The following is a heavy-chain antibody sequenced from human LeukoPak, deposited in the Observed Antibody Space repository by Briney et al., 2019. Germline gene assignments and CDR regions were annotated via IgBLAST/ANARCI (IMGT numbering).Heavy chain of an antibody. CDR2: ISSGSSYI. CDR1: GFTFSSYS. J-gene: IGHJ4*02. V-gene: IGHV3-21*01. D-gene: IGHD5-24*01. Sequence: PGGSLRLSCAATGFTFSSYSMTWVRQTPGKGLEWVSSISSGSSYIYYAYSVKGRFTISRDNAKNSLYLQMNRLRAEDTAVYYCARDFRTQLDGYSPPYHFDYWGQGTLVTVSS. CDR3: ARDFRTQLDGYSPPYHFDY.